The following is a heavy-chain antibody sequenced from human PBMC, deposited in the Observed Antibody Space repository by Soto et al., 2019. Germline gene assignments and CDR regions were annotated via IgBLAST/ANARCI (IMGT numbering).Heavy chain of an antibody. CDR1: GFTFSSYG. CDR2: ISYDGSNK. CDR3: ANVGEYYYDSSGYSPQTNDY. Sequence: QVQLVESGGGVVQPGRSLRLSCAASGFTFSSYGMHWVRQAPGKGLEWVAVISYDGSNKYYADSVKGRFTISRDNSKNTLYLQMNSLRADDTAVYYCANVGEYYYDSSGYSPQTNDYWGQGTLVTVSS. V-gene: IGHV3-30*18. D-gene: IGHD3-22*01. J-gene: IGHJ4*02.